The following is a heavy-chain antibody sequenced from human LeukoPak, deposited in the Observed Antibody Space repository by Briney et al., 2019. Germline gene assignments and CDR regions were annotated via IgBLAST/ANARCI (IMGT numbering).Heavy chain of an antibody. CDR3: ARQGNSSSWDFDY. V-gene: IGHV4-34*01. Sequence: SETLSLTCAVYGGSFSGYYWSWIRQPPGKGLEWIGEINHSGSTNYNPSLKSRVTISVDTSKNQFSLKLSSVTAADTAVYYCARQGNSSSWDFDYWGQGTLVTVSS. D-gene: IGHD6-13*01. CDR1: GGSFSGYY. CDR2: INHSGST. J-gene: IGHJ4*02.